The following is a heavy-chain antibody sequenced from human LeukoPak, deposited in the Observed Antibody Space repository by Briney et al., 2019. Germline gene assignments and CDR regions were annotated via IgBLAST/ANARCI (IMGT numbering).Heavy chain of an antibody. CDR3: ARAEYYYDSSGYPHLDY. V-gene: IGHV1-2*02. CDR1: GYTFTGYY. CDR2: INPNSGGT. D-gene: IGHD3-22*01. Sequence: ASVKVSCKASGYTFTGYYMHWVRQAPGQGLEWMGWINPNSGGTNYAQKFQGRVTMTRDTSISTVYMELSRLRSDDTAVYYCARAEYYYDSSGYPHLDYWGQGTLVTVSS. J-gene: IGHJ4*02.